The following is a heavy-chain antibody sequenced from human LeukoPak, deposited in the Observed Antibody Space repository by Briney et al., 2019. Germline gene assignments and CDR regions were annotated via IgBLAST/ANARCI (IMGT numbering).Heavy chain of an antibody. CDR3: ARGLQWLSAFDI. D-gene: IGHD6-19*01. Sequence: SETLSLTCAVYGGSFSGYYWSWIRQPPGKGLERIGEINHSGSTNYNPSLKSRVTISVDTSKNQFSLKLSSVTAADTAVYYCARGLQWLSAFDIWGQGTMVTVSS. CDR2: INHSGST. V-gene: IGHV4-34*01. CDR1: GGSFSGYY. J-gene: IGHJ3*02.